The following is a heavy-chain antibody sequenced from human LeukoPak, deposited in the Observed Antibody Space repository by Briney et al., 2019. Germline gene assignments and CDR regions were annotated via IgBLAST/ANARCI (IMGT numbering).Heavy chain of an antibody. CDR3: TRYSSSWYYFVY. V-gene: IGHV3-73*01. D-gene: IGHD6-13*01. CDR2: IRSKANSYAT. J-gene: IGHJ4*02. CDR1: GFTFSGSA. Sequence: GGSLRLSCAASGFTFSGSAMHWVRQASGKGLEWVGRIRSKANSYATAYAASVKGRFTISRDDSKNTAYLQMNSLKTEDTAVYYCTRYSSSWYYFVYWGQGTLVTVSS.